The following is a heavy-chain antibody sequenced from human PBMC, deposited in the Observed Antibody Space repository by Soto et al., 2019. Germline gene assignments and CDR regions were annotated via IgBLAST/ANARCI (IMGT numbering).Heavy chain of an antibody. CDR3: ARRGVRAAATNWFAP. CDR1: GGSISSGSYY. V-gene: IGHV4-39*01. CDR2: MYHGGTT. Sequence: LPLQESGPGVVKPSETLSLTCSVSGGSISSGSYYWGWIRQPPGRGLEWIASMYHGGTTYSNPSLKSRVTISVDTSKNQFSLRLTSVTAADTAGYYCARRGVRAAATNWFAPWGQGTLVTVSS. D-gene: IGHD6-13*01. J-gene: IGHJ5*02.